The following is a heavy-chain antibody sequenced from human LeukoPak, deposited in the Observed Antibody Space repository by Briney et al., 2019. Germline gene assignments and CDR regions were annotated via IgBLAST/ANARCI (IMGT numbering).Heavy chain of an antibody. CDR3: ARRAVTNYYYYYMDV. Sequence: SETLSLTCTVSGGSISSHYWSWIRQPPGKGLEWIGYIYYSGSTNYNPSLKSRVTISVDTSKSQFSLKLSSVTAADTAVYYCARRAVTNYYYYYMDVWGKGTTVTVSS. J-gene: IGHJ6*03. CDR2: IYYSGST. CDR1: GGSISSHY. V-gene: IGHV4-59*11. D-gene: IGHD4-11*01.